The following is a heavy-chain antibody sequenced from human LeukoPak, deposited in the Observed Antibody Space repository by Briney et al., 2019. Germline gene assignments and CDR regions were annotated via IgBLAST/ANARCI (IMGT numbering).Heavy chain of an antibody. Sequence: SETLSLTCTVSGGSISSYYWSWIRQPPGKGLEWIGYIYYSGSTYYNPSLKSRVTISVDTSKNQFSLKLSSVTAADTAVYYCARGGAAAAPQTFDYWGQGTLVTVSS. CDR3: ARGGAAAAPQTFDY. CDR2: IYYSGST. CDR1: GGSISSYY. V-gene: IGHV4-59*08. J-gene: IGHJ4*02. D-gene: IGHD6-13*01.